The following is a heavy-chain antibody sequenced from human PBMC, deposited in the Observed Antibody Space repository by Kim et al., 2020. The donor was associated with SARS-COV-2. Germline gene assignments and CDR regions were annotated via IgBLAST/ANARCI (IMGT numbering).Heavy chain of an antibody. CDR3: AKIVAGGAPFEY. Sequence: SETLSLTCSVSGASITSYYWTWIRQSPGKAMEWIGYIHPTGGAFYNPSLKSRVTMPVDKSMNQFSLNLKSVTAADTAVYYCAKIVAGGAPFEYWGQG. V-gene: IGHV4-4*08. J-gene: IGHJ4*02. CDR1: GASITSYY. CDR2: IHPTGGA. D-gene: IGHD5-12*01.